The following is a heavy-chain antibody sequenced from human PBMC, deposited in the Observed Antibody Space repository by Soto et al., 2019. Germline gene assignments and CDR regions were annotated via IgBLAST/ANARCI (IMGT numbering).Heavy chain of an antibody. CDR1: SGSISSSNW. J-gene: IGHJ1*01. Sequence: QEQLQESGPGLVKPSGTLSLTCAVSSGSISSSNWWTWVRQPPGKGLEWIGEIYHSGSTNYNPSLKSGVTISVDKSKNQFSLQLRSGTAADTAVYYCARGVGGYCSSTSCSTEYFQHWGQGTLVTVSS. CDR3: ARGVGGYCSSTSCSTEYFQH. D-gene: IGHD2-2*01. CDR2: IYHSGST. V-gene: IGHV4-4*02.